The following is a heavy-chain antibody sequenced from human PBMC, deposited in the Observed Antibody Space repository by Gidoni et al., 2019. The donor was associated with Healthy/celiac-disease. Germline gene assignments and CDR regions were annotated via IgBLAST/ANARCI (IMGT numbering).Heavy chain of an antibody. V-gene: IGHV4-31*03. CDR3: AGRRRLRINDAFDI. Sequence: QVQLQESGPGLVKPSQTLSLTCTVSGGSISSGGYYWSWIRQHPGKGLEWIGYIYYSGSTYYNPSLKSRVTISVDTSKNQFSLKLSSVTAADTAVYYCAGRRRLRINDAFDIWGQGTMVTVSS. J-gene: IGHJ3*02. CDR1: GGSISSGGYY. D-gene: IGHD4-17*01. CDR2: IYYSGST.